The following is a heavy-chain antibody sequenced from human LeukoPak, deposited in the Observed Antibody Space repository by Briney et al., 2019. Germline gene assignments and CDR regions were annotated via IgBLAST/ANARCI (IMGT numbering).Heavy chain of an antibody. J-gene: IGHJ3*02. CDR2: IWYDGSNK. D-gene: IGHD6-13*01. Sequence: PGGSLRLSCAASGFTFSSYAMSWVRQAPGKGLEWVAVIWYDGSNKYYADSVKGRFTISRDNSKNTLYLQMNSLRAEDTAVYYCATIAARDAFDIWGQGTMVTVSS. V-gene: IGHV3-33*08. CDR3: ATIAARDAFDI. CDR1: GFTFSSYA.